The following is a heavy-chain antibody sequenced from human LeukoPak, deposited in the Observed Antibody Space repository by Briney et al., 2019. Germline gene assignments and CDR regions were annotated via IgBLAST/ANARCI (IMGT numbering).Heavy chain of an antibody. J-gene: IGHJ4*02. CDR2: ISSSSNTI. V-gene: IGHV3-48*01. CDR1: GFTFSGYH. D-gene: IGHD1-26*01. Sequence: GGSLRLSCAASGFTFSGYHVNWVRQAPGKGLEWVSYISSSSNTIYYADSVKGRFTISRDNAKNSLYLQMNSLRAEDTAVYYCATESGTYSGTCFDYWGQGNLVTVSS. CDR3: ATESGTYSGTCFDY.